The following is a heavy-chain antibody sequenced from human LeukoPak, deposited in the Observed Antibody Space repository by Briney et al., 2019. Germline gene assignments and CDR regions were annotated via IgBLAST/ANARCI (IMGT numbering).Heavy chain of an antibody. CDR3: ARGGLRIAAAV. J-gene: IGHJ4*02. D-gene: IGHD6-13*01. V-gene: IGHV3-7*01. CDR2: IKQDGSEK. Sequence: GGSLRLSCAASGFTFKTFWMSWVRQAPGKGLEWVAHIKQDGSEKYYVDSVKGRFTISRDNAKNSLYLQMNSLRAEDTAVYYCARGGLRIAAAVWGQGTLVTVSS. CDR1: GFTFKTFW.